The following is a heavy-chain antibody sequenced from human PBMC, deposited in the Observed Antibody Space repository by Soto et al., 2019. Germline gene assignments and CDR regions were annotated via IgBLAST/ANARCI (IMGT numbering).Heavy chain of an antibody. CDR1: GGTFSRYA. J-gene: IGHJ3*02. D-gene: IGHD3-22*01. V-gene: IGHV1-69*06. CDR3: AREGNYYYDSSGYYSDAFDI. Sequence: SVKVSFKASGGTFSRYAISWVRQAPGQGLEWMGGIIPIFGTANYAQKFQGRVTITADKSTSTAYMELSSLRSEDTAAYYCAREGNYYYDSSGYYSDAFDIWGQGTMVTVSS. CDR2: IIPIFGTA.